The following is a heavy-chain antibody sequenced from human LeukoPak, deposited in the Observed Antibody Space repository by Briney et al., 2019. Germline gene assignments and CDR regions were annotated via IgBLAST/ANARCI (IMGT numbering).Heavy chain of an antibody. V-gene: IGHV4-38-2*02. J-gene: IGHJ4*02. Sequence: PSETLSLTCTVSGYSISSGYYWGWIRQPPGKGLQWIGSIFHSGNTYYNPSLKSRVTISVDTSKNQFSLKLSSVTAADTAVYYCARGDSSSLYYYFDYWGQGTLVTVSS. CDR2: IFHSGNT. CDR1: GYSISSGYY. CDR3: ARGDSSSLYYYFDY. D-gene: IGHD6-13*01.